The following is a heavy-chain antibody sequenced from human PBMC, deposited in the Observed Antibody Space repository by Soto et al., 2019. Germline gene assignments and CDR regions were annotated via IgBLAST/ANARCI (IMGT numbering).Heavy chain of an antibody. CDR1: GSTFSSYA. Sequence: PGGSLRLSCAASGSTFSSYAMSWVRQAPGKGLEWVSAISGSGGSTYYADSVKGRFTISRDNSKNTLYLQMNSLRAEDTDVYYCAKGHYYDSSGYSNWFDPWGQGTLVTVSS. D-gene: IGHD3-22*01. CDR2: ISGSGGST. V-gene: IGHV3-23*01. CDR3: AKGHYYDSSGYSNWFDP. J-gene: IGHJ5*02.